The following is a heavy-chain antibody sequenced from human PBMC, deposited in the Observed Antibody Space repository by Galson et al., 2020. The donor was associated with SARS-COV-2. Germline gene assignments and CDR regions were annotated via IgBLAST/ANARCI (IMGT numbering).Heavy chain of an antibody. CDR3: ARDGKDGDYGGGLDY. D-gene: IGHD4-17*01. CDR2: IWYDGSNK. CDR1: GFTFSSYG. V-gene: IGHV3-33*01. J-gene: IGHJ4*02. Sequence: GESLKISCAASGFTFSSYGMHWVRQAPGKGLEWVAVIWYDGSNKYYADSVKGRFTISRDTSKNTLYLQMNSLRAEDTAVYYCARDGKDGDYGGGLDYWGQGTLVTVAS.